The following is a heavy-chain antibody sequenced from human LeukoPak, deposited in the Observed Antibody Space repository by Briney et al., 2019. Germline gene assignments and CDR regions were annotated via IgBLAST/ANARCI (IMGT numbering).Heavy chain of an antibody. D-gene: IGHD6-13*01. J-gene: IGHJ5*02. CDR2: IQPGDSST. CDR1: GYIFTGYW. Sequence: GESLKISCKGSGYIFTGYWIGWVRQMPGKGLEWMGIIQPGDSSTKYSPSFQGQVTFSADKSISTAYLQWSSLKASDTAICYCARQSSSWYSFDPWGQGTLVTVSS. CDR3: ARQSSSWYSFDP. V-gene: IGHV5-51*01.